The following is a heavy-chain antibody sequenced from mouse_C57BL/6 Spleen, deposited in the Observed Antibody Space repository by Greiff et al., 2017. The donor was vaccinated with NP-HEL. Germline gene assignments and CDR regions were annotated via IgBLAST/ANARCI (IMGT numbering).Heavy chain of an antibody. CDR3: ARDYGSSYSN. V-gene: IGHV1-42*01. Sequence: EVQLQQSGPELVKPGASVKISCKASGYSFTGYYMNWVTQSPEKSLEWIGEINPSTGGTTYNQKFKAKATLTVDKSSSTAYMQLKSLTSEDSAVYYCARDYGSSYSNWGQGTTLTVSS. J-gene: IGHJ2*01. CDR1: GYSFTGYY. D-gene: IGHD1-1*01. CDR2: INPSTGGT.